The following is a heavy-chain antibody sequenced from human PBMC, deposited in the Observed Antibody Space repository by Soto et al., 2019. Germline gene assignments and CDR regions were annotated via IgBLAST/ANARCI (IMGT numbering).Heavy chain of an antibody. D-gene: IGHD2-21*01. CDR3: ARRVAVNSVPEISYYYYGLDV. CDR2: IIPIFGTA. J-gene: IGHJ6*02. Sequence: SVKVSCKASGGTFSSYAISWVRQAPGQGLEWMGGIIPIFGTANYAQKFQGRVTITADESTSTAYMELSSLRSEDTAVYYCARRVAVNSVPEISYYYYGLDVWGQGTTVTVSS. V-gene: IGHV1-69*13. CDR1: GGTFSSYA.